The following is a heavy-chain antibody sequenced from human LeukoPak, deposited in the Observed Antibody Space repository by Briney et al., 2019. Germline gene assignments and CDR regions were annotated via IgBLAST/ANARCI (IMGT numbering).Heavy chain of an antibody. D-gene: IGHD2-15*01. CDR3: ARVPRGYCSGGSCYTPGYFQH. CDR2: INPNSGGT. V-gene: IGHV1-2*02. J-gene: IGHJ1*01. Sequence: ASVKVSCKASGYTLTGYYMHWVRQAPGQGLEWMGWINPNSGGTNYAQKFQGRVTMTRDTSISTAYMELSRLRSDDTAVYYCARVPRGYCSGGSCYTPGYFQHWGQCTLVTVSS. CDR1: GYTLTGYY.